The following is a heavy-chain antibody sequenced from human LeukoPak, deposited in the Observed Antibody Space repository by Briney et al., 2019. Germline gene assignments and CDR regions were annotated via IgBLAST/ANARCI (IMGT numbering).Heavy chain of an antibody. J-gene: IGHJ4*02. Sequence: GGSLKLSCAASGFTFSSYAMSWVRQAPGKGLEWVSSISGSGGSTYYADSVKGRFTISRDNSKNTLYLQMNSLRAEDTAVYYCAKDPRGVGYCSSTSCYDNFDYWGQGTLVTVSS. CDR3: AKDPRGVGYCSSTSCYDNFDY. V-gene: IGHV3-23*01. CDR2: ISGSGGST. CDR1: GFTFSSYA. D-gene: IGHD2-2*03.